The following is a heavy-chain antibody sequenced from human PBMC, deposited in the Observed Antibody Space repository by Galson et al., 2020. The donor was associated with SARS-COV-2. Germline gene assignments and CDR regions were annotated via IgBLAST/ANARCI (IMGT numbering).Heavy chain of an antibody. Sequence: QLGESLKISCAASGFTFSSYGMHWVRQAPGKGLEWVAVIWYDGSNKYYADSVKGRFTISRDNSKNTLYLQMNSLRAEDTAVYYCARDFPPLNYDSSGYYYDHAYWGQGTLFTVSS. CDR1: GFTFSSYG. J-gene: IGHJ4*02. V-gene: IGHV3-33*01. CDR3: ARDFPPLNYDSSGYYYDHAY. CDR2: IWYDGSNK. D-gene: IGHD3-22*01.